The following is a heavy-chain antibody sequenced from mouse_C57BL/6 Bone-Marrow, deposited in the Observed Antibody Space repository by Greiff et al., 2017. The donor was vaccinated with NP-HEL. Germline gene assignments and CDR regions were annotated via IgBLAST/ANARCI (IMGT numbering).Heavy chain of an antibody. CDR2: IYPGDGDT. CDR3: AGSWGYEAWFAY. D-gene: IGHD2-2*01. J-gene: IGHJ3*01. CDR1: GYAFSSYW. Sequence: VQLQQSGAELVKPGTSVKISCKASGYAFSSYWMNWVKQRPGKGLEWIGQIYPGDGDTNYNGKFKGKATLTADKSSSTAYMQLRSLTSEDSAVYFCAGSWGYEAWFAYWGQGTLVTVSA. V-gene: IGHV1-80*01.